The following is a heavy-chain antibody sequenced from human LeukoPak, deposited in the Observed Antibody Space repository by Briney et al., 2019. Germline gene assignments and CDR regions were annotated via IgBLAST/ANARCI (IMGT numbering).Heavy chain of an antibody. V-gene: IGHV3-30*02. J-gene: IGHJ4*02. CDR3: AKDQGDTAMAKGLYYFDY. Sequence: GGFLRLSCAASGFTFSSYGMHWVRQAPGKGLEWVAFIRYDGSNKYYADSVKGRFTISRDNSKNTLYLQMNSLRAEDTAVYYCAKDQGDTAMAKGLYYFDYWGQGTLVTVSS. D-gene: IGHD5-18*01. CDR2: IRYDGSNK. CDR1: GFTFSSYG.